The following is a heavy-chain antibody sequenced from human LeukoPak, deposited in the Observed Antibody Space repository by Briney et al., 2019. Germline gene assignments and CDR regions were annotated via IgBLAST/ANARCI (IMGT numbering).Heavy chain of an antibody. CDR3: TRPYSSGYY. D-gene: IGHD6-19*01. V-gene: IGHV3-73*01. CDR1: GFTFSGSA. Sequence: GGSLRLSCAASGFTFSGSAMHWVRQAPGKGLEWVGRIRSKANSYATAYAASVKGRFTISRDDSKNTAYLQMNSLKIEDTAVYYCTRPYSSGYYWGQGTLVTVSS. CDR2: IRSKANSYAT. J-gene: IGHJ4*02.